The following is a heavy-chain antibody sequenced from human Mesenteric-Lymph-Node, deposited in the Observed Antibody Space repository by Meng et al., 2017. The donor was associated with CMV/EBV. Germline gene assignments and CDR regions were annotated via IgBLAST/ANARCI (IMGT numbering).Heavy chain of an antibody. Sequence: TVSGGSISSGGYYWSLIRQHPGKGLEWIGYIYYSGSTYYNPSLKSRVTISVDTSKNQFSLKLSSVTAADTAVYYCARRYDILTGEDYWGQGTLVTVSS. V-gene: IGHV4-31*03. D-gene: IGHD3-9*01. CDR1: GGSISSGGYY. CDR3: ARRYDILTGEDY. J-gene: IGHJ4*02. CDR2: IYYSGST.